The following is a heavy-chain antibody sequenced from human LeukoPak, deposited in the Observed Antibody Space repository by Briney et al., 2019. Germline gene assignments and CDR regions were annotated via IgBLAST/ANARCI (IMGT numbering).Heavy chain of an antibody. V-gene: IGHV3-7*01. D-gene: IGHD6-13*01. CDR1: GFTFSRYW. Sequence: GGSLRLSCAASGFTFSRYWMSWVRQAPGKGLEWVANIKQDGSEKYYVDSVKGRFTISRDNAKNSLYLQLNSLRAEDTAVYYCARDLAAGTGWFDPWGQGTLVTVSS. J-gene: IGHJ5*02. CDR3: ARDLAAGTGWFDP. CDR2: IKQDGSEK.